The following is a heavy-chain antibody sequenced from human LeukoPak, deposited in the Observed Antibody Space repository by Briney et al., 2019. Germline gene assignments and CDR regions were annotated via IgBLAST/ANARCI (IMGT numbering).Heavy chain of an antibody. Sequence: GRSLRLSCAASGFTLSGYAMHWVRQAPGKGLEWVAVISYDGSNEYYADSVKGRLTISRDNSKNTLYLQMNSLSVEDTAVYYCARVGYYASGPFSYFDYWGQGTLVTVSS. D-gene: IGHD3-10*01. CDR1: GFTLSGYA. CDR3: ARVGYYASGPFSYFDY. J-gene: IGHJ4*02. CDR2: ISYDGSNE. V-gene: IGHV3-30-3*01.